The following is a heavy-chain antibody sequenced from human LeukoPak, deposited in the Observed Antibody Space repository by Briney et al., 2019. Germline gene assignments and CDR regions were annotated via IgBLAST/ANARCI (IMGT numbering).Heavy chain of an antibody. D-gene: IGHD3-10*01. CDR1: GGTFSSYA. V-gene: IGHV1-69*13. CDR3: ASSITMVRGVFWYYYGMDV. J-gene: IGHJ6*02. Sequence: ASVKVSCKASGGTFSSYAISWVRQAPGQGLEWMGGIIPIFGTANYAQKFQGRVTITADESTSTAYMELSSLRSEDTAVYYCASSITMVRGVFWYYYGMDVWGQGPTVTVSS. CDR2: IIPIFGTA.